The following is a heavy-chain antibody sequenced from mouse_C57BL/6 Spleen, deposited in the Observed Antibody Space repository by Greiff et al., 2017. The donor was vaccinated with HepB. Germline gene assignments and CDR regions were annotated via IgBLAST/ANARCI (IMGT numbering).Heavy chain of an antibody. Sequence: QVHVKQPGAELVKPGASVKMSCKASGYTFTSYWITWVKQRPGQGLEWIGDIYPGSGSTNYNEKFKSKATLTVDTSSITAYLQLSSLTTEDSAVYYRARLGGDRPFYHRGQGTTLTVAS. CDR1: GYTFTSYW. CDR3: ARLGGDRPFYH. J-gene: IGHJ2*01. V-gene: IGHV1-55*01. D-gene: IGHD2-14*01. CDR2: IYPGSGST.